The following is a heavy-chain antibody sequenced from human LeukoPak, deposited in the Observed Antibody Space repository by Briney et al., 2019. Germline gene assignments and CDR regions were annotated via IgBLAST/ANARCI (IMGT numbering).Heavy chain of an antibody. CDR3: AKTRPLDSSSWSHGDY. CDR2: ISGNGGSA. D-gene: IGHD6-13*01. V-gene: IGHV3-23*01. CDR1: GFTFSNLA. J-gene: IGHJ4*02. Sequence: GGSLRLSCAASGFTFSNLAMSWVRQAPGEGLEWVSAISGNGGSAYYGDSVKGRFTISRDNSKNTLYLQMNSLRAEDTAAYYCAKTRPLDSSSWSHGDYWGQGTLVTVSS.